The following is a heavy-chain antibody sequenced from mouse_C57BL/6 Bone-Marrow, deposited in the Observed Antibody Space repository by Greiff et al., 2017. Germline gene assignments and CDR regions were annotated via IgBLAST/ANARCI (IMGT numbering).Heavy chain of an antibody. CDR3: ARGVCYAMDY. CDR2: ISSGSSTI. Sequence: EVKLQESGGGLVKPGGSLKLSCAASGFTFSDYGMHWVRQAPEKGLEWVAYISSGSSTIYYADTVKGRFTISTDNAKNTLYLQMTSLRSEDTAMYYCARGVCYAMDYWGQGTSVTVSA. V-gene: IGHV5-17*01. CDR1: GFTFSDYG. J-gene: IGHJ4*01.